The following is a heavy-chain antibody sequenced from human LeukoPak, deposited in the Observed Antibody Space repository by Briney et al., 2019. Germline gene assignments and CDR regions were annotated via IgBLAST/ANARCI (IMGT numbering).Heavy chain of an antibody. CDR2: FDPEDGET. CDR3: ATDRAQLATLRGTFDI. J-gene: IGHJ3*02. CDR1: GYTLTELS. D-gene: IGHD6-6*01. V-gene: IGHV1-24*01. Sequence: ASVKVSCKVSGYTLTELSMHWVRQAPGKGLEWMGSFDPEDGETIYAQKFQGRVTMTEDTSTDTAYMELSSLRSEDTAVYYCATDRAQLATLRGTFDIWGQGTMVTVSS.